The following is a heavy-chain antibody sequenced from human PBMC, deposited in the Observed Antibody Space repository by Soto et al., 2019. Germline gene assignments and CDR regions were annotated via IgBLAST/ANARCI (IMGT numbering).Heavy chain of an antibody. CDR3: ARGGDGYNYYYYGMDV. Sequence: ASVKVSCKASGYSFTDYHIHWVRQAPGQGLEWIGWINPNSGGTNYAQKFQGRVTMTRDTSISTAYMELSRLRSDDTAVYYCARGGDGYNYYYYGMDVWGQGTTVTVSS. D-gene: IGHD5-12*01. CDR1: GYSFTDYH. J-gene: IGHJ6*02. V-gene: IGHV1-2*02. CDR2: INPNSGGT.